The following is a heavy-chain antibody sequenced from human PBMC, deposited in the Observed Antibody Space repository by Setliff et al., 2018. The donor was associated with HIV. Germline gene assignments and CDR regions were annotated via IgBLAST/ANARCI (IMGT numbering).Heavy chain of an antibody. CDR1: GGSIPGYH. Sequence: SETLSLTCSVFGGSIPGYHWGWIRQPPGKGLEWIGSIYYTGSTYYNPSLKSRVTISVDTSKNQFSLKLSSVTAADTAVYYCARHYNVNYYVRKDFDYWGQGTLVTVSS. J-gene: IGHJ4*02. CDR3: ARHYNVNYYVRKDFDY. CDR2: IYYTGST. D-gene: IGHD1-26*01. V-gene: IGHV4-39*01.